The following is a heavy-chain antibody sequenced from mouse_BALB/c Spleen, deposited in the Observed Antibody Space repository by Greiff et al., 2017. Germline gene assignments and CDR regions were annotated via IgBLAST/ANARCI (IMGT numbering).Heavy chain of an antibody. V-gene: IGHV1-69*02. D-gene: IGHD1-1*01. J-gene: IGHJ3*01. Sequence: QVQLQQPGAELVRPGASVKLSCKASGYTFTSYWINWVKQRPGQGLEWIGNIYPSDSYTNYNQTFKDKATLTVDKSSSTAYMQLSSPTSEDSAVYYCIREGSLLRPFAYGAKGLWSLSLQ. CDR2: IYPSDSYT. CDR1: GYTFTSYW. CDR3: IREGSLLRPFAY.